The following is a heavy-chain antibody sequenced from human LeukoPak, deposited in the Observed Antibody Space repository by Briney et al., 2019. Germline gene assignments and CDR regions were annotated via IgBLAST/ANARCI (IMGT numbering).Heavy chain of an antibody. CDR1: GYTFTSYY. J-gene: IGHJ6*02. CDR2: INPSGGST. Sequence: ASVKVSCKASGYTFTSYYMHWVRQAPGQGLEWMGIINPSGGSTSYAQKFQGRVTMTRDTSTSTVYMELSSLRPEDTAVYYCARAKEVRYDFWSGYYTPDYYYYGMDVWGQGTTVTVSS. CDR3: ARAKEVRYDFWSGYYTPDYYYYGMDV. D-gene: IGHD3-3*01. V-gene: IGHV1-46*01.